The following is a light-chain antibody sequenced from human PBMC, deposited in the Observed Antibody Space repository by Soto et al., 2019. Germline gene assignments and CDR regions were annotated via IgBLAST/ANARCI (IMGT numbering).Light chain of an antibody. CDR2: GAS. CDR3: QQYNNWPTIT. CDR1: QSVSSN. V-gene: IGKV3-15*01. Sequence: EIVMTQSPATLAVSPGERATLSCRASQSVSSNLAWYQQKPGQAPRLLIYGASTRATGIPARFSGSGSGTEFTLTISRLKSEDFAVYYCQQYNNWPTITFGQGTRLEIK. J-gene: IGKJ5*01.